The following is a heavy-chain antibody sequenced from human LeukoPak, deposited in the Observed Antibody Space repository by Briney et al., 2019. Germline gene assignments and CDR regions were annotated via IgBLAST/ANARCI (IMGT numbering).Heavy chain of an antibody. V-gene: IGHV1-18*01. J-gene: IGHJ4*02. CDR3: ARVTMLRGLIIMAPGCFDY. Sequence: ASVKVSCKASGYTFSNYGISWVRQAPGQGLEWMGWISAYNGDTSSAQKLQGRLTMTTDTSTSTAYMELRSLRSDDTALYYCARVTMLRGLIIMAPGCFDYWGQGTLVTVSS. D-gene: IGHD3-10*01. CDR2: ISAYNGDT. CDR1: GYTFSNYG.